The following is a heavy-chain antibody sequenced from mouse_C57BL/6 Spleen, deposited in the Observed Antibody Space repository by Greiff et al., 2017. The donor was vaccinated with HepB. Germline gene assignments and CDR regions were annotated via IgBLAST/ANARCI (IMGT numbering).Heavy chain of an antibody. D-gene: IGHD2-3*01. CDR1: GYTFTDYY. V-gene: IGHV1-26*01. CDR2: INPNNGGT. Sequence: VQLQQSGPELVKPGASVKISCKASGYTFTDYYMTWVKQSHGKSLEWIGDINPNNGGTSYNQKFKGKATLTVDKSSSTAYMELRSLASEDSAVYYCARVGDGYYEGVDDWGQGTTLTVAS. J-gene: IGHJ2*01. CDR3: ARVGDGYYEGVDD.